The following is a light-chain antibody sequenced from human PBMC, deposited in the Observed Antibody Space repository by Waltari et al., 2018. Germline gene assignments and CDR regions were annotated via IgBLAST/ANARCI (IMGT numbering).Light chain of an antibody. CDR2: WAS. V-gene: IGKV4-1*01. Sequence: DIVLTQSPDSLAVSLGARATINCNSSLSVLYHSNNKNYLAWYQQKPGQPPKLLIYWASTRESGVPDRFSGSGSGTDFTLTISGLQAEDVAVYYCQQYYSPPLTFGGGTKVEIK. CDR1: LSVLYHSNNKNY. J-gene: IGKJ4*01. CDR3: QQYYSPPLT.